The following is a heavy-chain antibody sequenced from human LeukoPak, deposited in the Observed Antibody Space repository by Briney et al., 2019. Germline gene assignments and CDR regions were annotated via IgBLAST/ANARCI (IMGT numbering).Heavy chain of an antibody. V-gene: IGHV4-59*08. CDR3: ARWYSSGWAFDY. CDR2: IHYSGNT. D-gene: IGHD6-19*01. Sequence: SKTLSLTCTVSGGTISNYYWNWIRQPAGKGLEWVGYIHYSGNTKYNSSLKSRATTSVDTSKNQFSLKLSSVTAADTAVYYCARWYSSGWAFDYWGQGTLVTVSS. CDR1: GGTISNYY. J-gene: IGHJ4*02.